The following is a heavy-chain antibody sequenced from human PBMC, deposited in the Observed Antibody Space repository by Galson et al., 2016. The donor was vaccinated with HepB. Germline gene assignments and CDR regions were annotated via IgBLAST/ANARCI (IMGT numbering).Heavy chain of an antibody. CDR3: ARTGFAGGY. CDR1: SGSISSGNYY. J-gene: IGHJ4*02. Sequence: TLSLTCTVSSGSISSGNYYWSWIRQPPGKGLEWMGYVHYSGRTFSNPSLESRVTMSLDTSKKEFSLNLRSVTAADTAVYFCARTGFAGGYWGQGTLVTVSS. V-gene: IGHV4-30-4*01. CDR2: VHYSGRT. D-gene: IGHD1-14*01.